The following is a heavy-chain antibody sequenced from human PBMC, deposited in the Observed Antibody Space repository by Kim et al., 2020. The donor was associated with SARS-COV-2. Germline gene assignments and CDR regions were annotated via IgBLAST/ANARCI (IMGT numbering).Heavy chain of an antibody. CDR3: PRGLYRTMRNRYYGMDV. J-gene: IGHJ6*01. Sequence: SETLSLTCAVYGGSFRGYYWTWIRQPPGKGLEWIGEIDDSGNTNYDPSLKSRITISIDTSKNQFFLKLRSVTVADTAVYYCPRGLYRTMRNRYYGMDVWG. CDR1: GGSFRGYY. CDR2: IDDSGNT. V-gene: IGHV4-34*01. D-gene: IGHD1-26*01.